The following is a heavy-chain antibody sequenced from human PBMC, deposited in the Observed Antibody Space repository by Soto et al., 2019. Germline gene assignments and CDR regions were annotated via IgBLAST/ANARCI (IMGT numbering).Heavy chain of an antibody. CDR1: GDSISSYY. V-gene: IGHV4-59*01. D-gene: IGHD5-12*01. CDR2: IYYSGST. J-gene: IGHJ5*02. Sequence: SETLSLTCTVSGDSISSYYWSWIRQPPGKGLEWIGYIYYSGSTNYNPSLKSRVTISVDTPKNQFSLKLTSVTAADKAVYYCARGVATIGPWGQGTLVTVSS. CDR3: ARGVATIGP.